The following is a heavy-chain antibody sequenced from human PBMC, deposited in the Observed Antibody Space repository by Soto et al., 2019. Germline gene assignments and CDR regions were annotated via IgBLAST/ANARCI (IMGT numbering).Heavy chain of an antibody. CDR1: GFSLSTSGVG. Sequence: QITLKESGPTLVKPTQTLTLTCTFSGFSLSTSGVGVGWIRQPPGKALEWLALIYWDDAKHYNPSLKSRLTVTKDTSKNQVVLTLTNVDPVDTATYYCADSSVDYGDYPTYFDHWGQGTLVTVSS. CDR2: IYWDDAK. CDR3: ADSSVDYGDYPTYFDH. J-gene: IGHJ4*02. D-gene: IGHD4-17*01. V-gene: IGHV2-5*02.